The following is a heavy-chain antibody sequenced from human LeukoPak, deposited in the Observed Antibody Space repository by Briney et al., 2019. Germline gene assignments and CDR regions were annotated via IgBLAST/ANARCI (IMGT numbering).Heavy chain of an antibody. D-gene: IGHD4-17*01. CDR2: MNPNSGNT. V-gene: IGHV1-8*02. CDR3: AREYGDGYWYFDL. CDR1: GYTFTSYG. J-gene: IGHJ2*01. Sequence: GASVKVSCKASGYTFTSYGISWVRQPPGQGLEWMGWMNPNSGNTGYAQRFQGRVTMTGNTSISTAYMELSSLRSEDTAVYYCAREYGDGYWYFDLWGRGTLVSVSS.